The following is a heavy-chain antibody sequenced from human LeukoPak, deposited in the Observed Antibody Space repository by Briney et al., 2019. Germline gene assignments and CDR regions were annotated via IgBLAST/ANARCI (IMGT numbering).Heavy chain of an antibody. Sequence: GGTLRLSCAASGFTFNTYGMSWVRQAPGKGLEWVSLISSSSRFIYYGDSVKGRFTISRDNAKKSLYLQMNSLRAEDTAVYYCARAVYCSGGGCFWYFDLWGRGTLVTVSS. J-gene: IGHJ2*01. CDR3: ARAVYCSGGGCFWYFDL. CDR1: GFTFNTYG. V-gene: IGHV3-21*01. D-gene: IGHD2-15*01. CDR2: ISSSSRFI.